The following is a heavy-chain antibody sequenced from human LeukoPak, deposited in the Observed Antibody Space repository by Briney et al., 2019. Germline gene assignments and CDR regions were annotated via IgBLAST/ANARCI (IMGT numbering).Heavy chain of an antibody. CDR1: GYTFTCYD. CDR2: MNPNSANT. Sequence: ASVKVSCKASGYTFTCYDINCARQATGQGLEWMGWMNPNSANTGYAQKFQGRVTMTRNTSISTAYMELSSLRSEDTAVYYCATDRTDHLLSLYYMDVCGEGTVVTVSS. J-gene: IGHJ6*03. CDR3: ATDRTDHLLSLYYMDV. V-gene: IGHV1-8*01. D-gene: IGHD3-22*01.